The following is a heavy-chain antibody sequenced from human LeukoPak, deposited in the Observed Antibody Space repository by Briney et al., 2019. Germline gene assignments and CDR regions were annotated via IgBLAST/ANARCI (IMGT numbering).Heavy chain of an antibody. V-gene: IGHV1-8*03. CDR3: ARRMIAIDY. Sequence: ASVKVSCKASGYTFTSCDINWVRQATGQGLEWMGWRNPNSGNTGYAQKFQGRVTITRNTSISTAYMELSSLRSEDTAVYYCARRMIAIDYWGQGTLVTVAS. CDR1: GYTFTSCD. J-gene: IGHJ4*02. CDR2: RNPNSGNT. D-gene: IGHD2-21*01.